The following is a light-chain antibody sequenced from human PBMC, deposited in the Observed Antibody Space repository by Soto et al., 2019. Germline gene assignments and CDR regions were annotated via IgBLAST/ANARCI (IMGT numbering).Light chain of an antibody. J-gene: IGLJ2*01. CDR3: CSFAGTNSLL. V-gene: IGLV2-23*01. Sequence: QSVLTQPASVSGSPGQSITISCTGTSNDVGSYNLVSWYQQHPGKAPKLIIYEGGRRPSGVSNRFSGSKSGNTASLTISGLQAEDEADYYCCSFAGTNSLLFGGGTKVTVL. CDR2: EGG. CDR1: SNDVGSYNL.